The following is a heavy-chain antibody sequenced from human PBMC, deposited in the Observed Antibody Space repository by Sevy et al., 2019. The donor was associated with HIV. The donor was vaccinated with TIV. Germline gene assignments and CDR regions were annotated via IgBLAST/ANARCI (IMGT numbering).Heavy chain of an antibody. V-gene: IGHV3-7*01. Sequence: GGSLRLPCAASGFTFSTYWMSWVRQAPGKGLEWVANINEDGSDKYYVDSVKGRFTISRDNAKNSLCLQMNSLRAEDTAVYYCARRWGLQSRTLFDYWGQGTLVTVSS. CDR2: INEDGSDK. CDR3: ARRWGLQSRTLFDY. D-gene: IGHD1-1*01. CDR1: GFTFSTYW. J-gene: IGHJ4*02.